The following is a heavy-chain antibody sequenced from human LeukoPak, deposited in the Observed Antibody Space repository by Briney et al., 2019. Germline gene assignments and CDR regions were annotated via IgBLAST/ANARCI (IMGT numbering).Heavy chain of an antibody. D-gene: IGHD3-22*01. V-gene: IGHV4-59*01. Sequence: PSETLSLTCTVSGGSISSYYWSWIRQPPGKGLEWIGYIYYSGSTNYNPSLKSRVTISVDTSKNQFSLKLSSVTAADTAVYYCAKDRRRYYYDSSGPFDYWGQGTLVTVSS. CDR3: AKDRRRYYYDSSGPFDY. J-gene: IGHJ4*02. CDR1: GGSISSYY. CDR2: IYYSGST.